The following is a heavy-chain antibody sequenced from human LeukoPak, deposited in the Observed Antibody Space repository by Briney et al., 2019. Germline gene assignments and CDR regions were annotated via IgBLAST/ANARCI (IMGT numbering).Heavy chain of an antibody. Sequence: GGSLRLSCAASGFTFSSYAMSWVRQAPGKGLEWVSAISGSGGSTYYADSVKGRFTISRDNAKNSLYLQMNSLRAEDTAVYYCARAGDSSSRGVDYWGQGTLVTVSS. J-gene: IGHJ4*02. V-gene: IGHV3-23*01. CDR3: ARAGDSSSRGVDY. CDR2: ISGSGGST. D-gene: IGHD6-6*01. CDR1: GFTFSSYA.